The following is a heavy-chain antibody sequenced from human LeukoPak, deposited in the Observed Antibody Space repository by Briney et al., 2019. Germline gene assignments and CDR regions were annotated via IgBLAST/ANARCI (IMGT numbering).Heavy chain of an antibody. V-gene: IGHV3-53*01. CDR2: IYSGGST. Sequence: GGSLRLSCAASGFTVSAKYMNWVRQAPGKGLEWVSVIYSGGSTYYADSVKGRFTISRDNSKNTLYLQMNSLRADDTVVYYCARDPDSSSGKYFDYWGQGTLVTVSS. CDR3: ARDPDSSSGKYFDY. CDR1: GFTVSAKY. J-gene: IGHJ4*02. D-gene: IGHD6-13*01.